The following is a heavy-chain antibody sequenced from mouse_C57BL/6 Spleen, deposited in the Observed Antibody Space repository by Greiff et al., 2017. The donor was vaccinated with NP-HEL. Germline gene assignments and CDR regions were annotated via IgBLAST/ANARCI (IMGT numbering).Heavy chain of an antibody. CDR2: ILPGSGST. V-gene: IGHV1-9*01. CDR3: ARWGVTTVVATECYYAMDY. D-gene: IGHD1-1*01. CDR1: GYTFTGYW. Sequence: VQLQESGAELMKPGASVKLSCKATGYTFTGYWIEWVKQRPGHGLEWIGEILPGSGSTNYNEKFKGKATFTADTSSNTAYMQLSSLTTEDSAIYYCARWGVTTVVATECYYAMDYWGQGTSVTVSA. J-gene: IGHJ4*01.